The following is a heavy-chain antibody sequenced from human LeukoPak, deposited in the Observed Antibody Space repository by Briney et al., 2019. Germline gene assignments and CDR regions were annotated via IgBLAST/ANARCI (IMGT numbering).Heavy chain of an antibody. CDR3: ASSEGQQLVLDY. CDR2: IYHSGST. V-gene: IGHV4-30-2*01. D-gene: IGHD6-13*01. CDR1: GGSISSGGYS. Sequence: SETLSLTCAVSGGSISSGGYSWSWIRQPPGKGLEWIGYIYHSGSTYYNPSLKSRVTISVDRSKNQFSLKLSSVTAADVAVYYCASSEGQQLVLDYWGQGTLVTVPS. J-gene: IGHJ4*02.